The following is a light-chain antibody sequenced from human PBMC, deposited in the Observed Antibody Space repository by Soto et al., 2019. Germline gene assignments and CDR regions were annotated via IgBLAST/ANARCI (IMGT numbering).Light chain of an antibody. CDR1: SSDVGGYNY. J-gene: IGLJ3*02. V-gene: IGLV2-14*01. Sequence: QSAVTHPASVSWSPGHSITISCTGTSSDVGGYNYVSWYQQHPGKAPKLMIYEVSNRPSGVSNRFSGSKSGNTASLTISGLQAEEEADYYCSSYTSSSTIVFGGGTQLTVL. CDR2: EVS. CDR3: SSYTSSSTIV.